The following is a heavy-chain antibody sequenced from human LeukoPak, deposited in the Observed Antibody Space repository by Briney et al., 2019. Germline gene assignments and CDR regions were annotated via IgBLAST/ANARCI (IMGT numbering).Heavy chain of an antibody. J-gene: IGHJ4*02. CDR1: GGSISSGGYY. CDR3: ARHLARATTGDYFDH. CDR2: IYYSGST. D-gene: IGHD4-17*01. Sequence: SQTLSLTCTVSGGSISSGGYYWSRIRQHPGKGLEWIGYIYYSGSTYYNPSLKSRVTISVDTSKRHFSLTLSSVTAADTAVYYCARHLARATTGDYFDHWGQGSLATVSS. V-gene: IGHV4-31*03.